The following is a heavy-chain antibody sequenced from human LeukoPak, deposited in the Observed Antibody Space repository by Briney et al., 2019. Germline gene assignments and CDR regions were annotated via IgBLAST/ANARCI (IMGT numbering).Heavy chain of an antibody. V-gene: IGHV1-2*02. D-gene: IGHD6-19*01. CDR3: AICHWYSSGCRNDY. J-gene: IGHJ4*02. CDR2: INPNSGGT. CDR1: GYTFTGYY. Sequence: ASVKVSCRASGYTFTGYYMHWVRQAPGQGLKWMGWINPNSGGTNYAQKFQGRVTMTRDTSISTAYMELSRLRSDDTAVYYCAICHWYSSGCRNDYWGQGTLVTVSS.